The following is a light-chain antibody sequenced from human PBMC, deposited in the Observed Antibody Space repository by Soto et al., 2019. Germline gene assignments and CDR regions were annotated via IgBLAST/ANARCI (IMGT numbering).Light chain of an antibody. J-gene: IGLJ1*01. CDR2: DVS. CDR1: SSDVGGYNY. CDR3: CSYAGSYTSLYV. Sequence: QSALTQPRSVSGSLGQSVTLSCSGTSSDVGGYNYVSWYQQHPGKAPKLMIYDVSKRPSGVPDRFSGSKSGNTASLTIAGLQAEDEADYYCCSYAGSYTSLYVFGTGTKVTVL. V-gene: IGLV2-11*01.